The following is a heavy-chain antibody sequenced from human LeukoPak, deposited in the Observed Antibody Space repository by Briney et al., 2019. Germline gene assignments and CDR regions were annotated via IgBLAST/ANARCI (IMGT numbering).Heavy chain of an antibody. Sequence: GGSLRLSCAASGFTFSSYWMSWVRQAPGRGLEWVANIKQDGSEKYYVDSVKGRFTISRDNAKNSLYLQMNSLRAEDTAVYYCVRRPNEEENYGSGSYYLNPGGYWGQGTLVTVSS. CDR3: VRRPNEEENYGSGSYYLNPGGY. CDR1: GFTFSSYW. D-gene: IGHD3-10*01. J-gene: IGHJ4*02. V-gene: IGHV3-7*01. CDR2: IKQDGSEK.